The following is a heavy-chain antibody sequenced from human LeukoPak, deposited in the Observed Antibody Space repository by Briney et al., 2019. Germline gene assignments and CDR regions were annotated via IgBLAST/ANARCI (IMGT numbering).Heavy chain of an antibody. J-gene: IGHJ3*02. CDR1: GFTFSSYW. CDR3: ARRAAALDAFDI. V-gene: IGHV3-74*01. CDR2: INSDGGTT. D-gene: IGHD6-13*01. Sequence: PGGSLRLSCTASGFTFSSYWMEWVRQAPGKGLVWVSRINSDGGTTSFADSVKGRFTISRDNAKNTLYLQMNSLRVEDTAVYYCARRAAALDAFDIWGQGTMVTVSS.